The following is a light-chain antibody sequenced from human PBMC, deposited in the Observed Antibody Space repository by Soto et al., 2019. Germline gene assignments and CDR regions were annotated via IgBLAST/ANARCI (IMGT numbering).Light chain of an antibody. J-gene: IGKJ1*01. CDR1: QSISSY. CDR3: HQRKT. CDR2: ATS. V-gene: IGKV1-39*01. Sequence: DIQMTQSPSSLSASVGDRVTITCRASQSISSYLHWYQQKPGKAPKLLIYATSSLQSGAASKYSGSGSGTAFTLTISSLHAEDVAAYYCHQRKTFGRGTKVYIK.